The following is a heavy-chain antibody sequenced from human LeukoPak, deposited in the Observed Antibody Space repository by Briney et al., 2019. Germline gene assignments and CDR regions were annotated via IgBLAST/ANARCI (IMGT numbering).Heavy chain of an antibody. V-gene: IGHV4-59*01. Sequence: PSETLSLTCTVSGGPIRSYYWSWIRQPPGKGLEWIGYIYYSGSTNYNPSLKSRVTISVDTSKNQFSLKLSSVTAADTAVYYCARGGSYLSDFDYWGQGTLVTVSS. CDR3: ARGGSYLSDFDY. CDR1: GGPIRSYY. J-gene: IGHJ4*02. D-gene: IGHD1-26*01. CDR2: IYYSGST.